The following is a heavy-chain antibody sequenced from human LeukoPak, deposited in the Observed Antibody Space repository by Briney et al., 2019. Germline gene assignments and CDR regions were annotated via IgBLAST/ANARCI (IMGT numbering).Heavy chain of an antibody. Sequence: PSETLSLTCTVSGGSISSSSYYWGWIRQPPGKGLEWIGSIYYSGSTYYNPSLKSRVTISVDTSKNQFSLKLSSVTAADTAVYYCARRGSYRSFDYWGQGTLVTVSS. D-gene: IGHD1-26*01. V-gene: IGHV4-39*01. CDR2: IYYSGST. CDR3: ARRGSYRSFDY. CDR1: GGSISSSSYY. J-gene: IGHJ4*02.